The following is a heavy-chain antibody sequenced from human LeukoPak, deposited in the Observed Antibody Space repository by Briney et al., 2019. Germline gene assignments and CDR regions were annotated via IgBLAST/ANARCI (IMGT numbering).Heavy chain of an antibody. D-gene: IGHD2-15*01. CDR2: ISSSSSYI. J-gene: IGHJ6*03. V-gene: IGHV3-21*01. CDR3: AREKYCSGGSCYSSPSNMDV. CDR1: GITFSSYS. Sequence: GGSLRLSCADSGITFSSYSMNWVRQAPGKGLEWVSTISSSSSYIYYADSVKGRFTITRDNAKNSLYLQMNSLRAEDTAVYYCAREKYCSGGSCYSSPSNMDVWGKGTTVTISS.